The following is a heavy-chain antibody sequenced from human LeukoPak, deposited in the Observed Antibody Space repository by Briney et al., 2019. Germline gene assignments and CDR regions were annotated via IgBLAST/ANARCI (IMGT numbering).Heavy chain of an antibody. CDR2: IYYSGST. D-gene: IGHD2-2*01. V-gene: IGHV4-61*01. CDR1: GYSISSGYY. CDR3: ARRVVPAARGGYYFDY. J-gene: IGHJ4*02. Sequence: KPSETLSLTYAVSGYSISSGYYWSWIRQPPGKGLEWIGYIYYSGSTNYNPSLKSRVTISVDTSKNQFSLKLSSVTAADTAVYYCARRVVPAARGGYYFDYWGQGTLVTVSS.